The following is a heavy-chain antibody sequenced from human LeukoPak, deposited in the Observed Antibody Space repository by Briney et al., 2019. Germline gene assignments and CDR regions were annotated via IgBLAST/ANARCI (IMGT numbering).Heavy chain of an antibody. CDR1: GYFISSGFF. V-gene: IGHV4-38-2*02. CDR2: IYHRGTT. Sequence: ETLSLTCDVSGYFISSGFFWGWIRQPPGKGLECIGSIYHRGTTYYNPSPKSRVAISVDTSKNQFSLRLSSVTAADTAVYYCVRETRTVPFYYYFDVWGKGTTVAVSS. D-gene: IGHD4-11*01. J-gene: IGHJ6*03. CDR3: VRETRTVPFYYYFDV.